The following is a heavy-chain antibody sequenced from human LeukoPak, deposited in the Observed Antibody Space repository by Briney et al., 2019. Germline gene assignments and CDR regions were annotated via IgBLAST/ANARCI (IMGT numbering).Heavy chain of an antibody. CDR2: INWDGGST. CDR3: ARESGYTYGA. Sequence: GGSLRLSCAASGFTFYDYGMSWVRQAPGKGLEWVSGINWDGGSTGYTDSVKGRFTISRDNAKNTLYLQMNSLRAEDTAVYYCARESGYTYGAWGQGTLVTVSS. V-gene: IGHV3-20*04. D-gene: IGHD6-13*01. CDR1: GFTFYDYG. J-gene: IGHJ4*02.